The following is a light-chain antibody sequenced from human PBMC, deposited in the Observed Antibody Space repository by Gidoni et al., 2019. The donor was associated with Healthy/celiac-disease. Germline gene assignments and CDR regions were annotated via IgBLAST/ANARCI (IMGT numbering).Light chain of an antibody. CDR3: QQYGSSPRVT. J-gene: IGKJ3*01. Sequence: EILLSQSPGTLSLSPGERATLSCRASQSVSSSYLAWYQQKPAQAPRLLIYGASSRATGIPDRFSGSGSGTDFTLTISRLEPEDFAVYYCQQYGSSPRVTFGPGTKVDIE. CDR2: GAS. V-gene: IGKV3-20*01. CDR1: QSVSSSY.